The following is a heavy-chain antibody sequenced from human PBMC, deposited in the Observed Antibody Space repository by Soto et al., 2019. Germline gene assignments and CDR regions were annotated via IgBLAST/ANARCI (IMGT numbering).Heavy chain of an antibody. V-gene: IGHV4-39*01. D-gene: IGHD2-2*02. CDR2: IYYSGST. Sequence: SETLSLTCTVSGGSISSSSYYWGWIRQPPGKGLEWIGSIYYSGSTYYNPSLKSRVTISVDTSKNQFSLKLSSVTAADTAVYYCARQDIVVVPAAIRLNWFDPWGQGTLVT. CDR1: GGSISSSSYY. J-gene: IGHJ5*02. CDR3: ARQDIVVVPAAIRLNWFDP.